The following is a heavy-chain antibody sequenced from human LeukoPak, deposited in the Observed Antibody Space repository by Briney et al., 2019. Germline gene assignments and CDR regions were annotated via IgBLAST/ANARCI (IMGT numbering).Heavy chain of an antibody. CDR1: GYTFTGYY. CDR2: INPSGGST. J-gene: IGHJ4*02. V-gene: IGHV1-46*01. D-gene: IGHD3-9*01. CDR3: ARGGRRDILTGTLWY. Sequence: ASVKVSCKASGYTFTGYYMHWVRQAPGQGLEWMGIINPSGGSTSYAQKFQGRVTMTRDTSTSTVYMELSSLRSEDTAVYYCARGGRRDILTGTLWYWGQGTLVTVSS.